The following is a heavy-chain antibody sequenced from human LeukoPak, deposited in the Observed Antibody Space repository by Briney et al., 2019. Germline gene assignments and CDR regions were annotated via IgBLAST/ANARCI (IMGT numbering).Heavy chain of an antibody. V-gene: IGHV4-4*07. J-gene: IGHJ3*02. CDR2: IYTSGST. D-gene: IGHD3-3*01. Sequence: SETLSLTCTVSGGSISSYYWGWIRQPAGKGLEWIGRIYTSGSTNHNPSLKSRVTMSVDTSKNQFSLKLSSVTAADTAVYYCGRSRGRITIFGVDIIREGSDAFGIWGQGTMVTVSS. CDR3: GRSRGRITIFGVDIIREGSDAFGI. CDR1: GGSISSYY.